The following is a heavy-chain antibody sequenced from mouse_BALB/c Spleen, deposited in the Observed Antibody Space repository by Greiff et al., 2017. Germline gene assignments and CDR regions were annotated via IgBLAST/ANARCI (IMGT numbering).Heavy chain of an antibody. J-gene: IGHJ4*01. CDR3: VRGGYDYPHDYAMDY. CDR1: GFTFNTYA. Sequence: VQLQQSGGGLVQPKGSLKLSCAASGFTFNTYAMHWVCQAPGKGLEWVARIRSKSNNSATSYADSVKDRFTISRDDSQSMLYLQMNNLKTEDTAMYYCVRGGYDYPHDYAMDYWGQGTSVTVSS. V-gene: IGHV10-3*03. CDR2: IRSKSNNSAT. D-gene: IGHD2-4*01.